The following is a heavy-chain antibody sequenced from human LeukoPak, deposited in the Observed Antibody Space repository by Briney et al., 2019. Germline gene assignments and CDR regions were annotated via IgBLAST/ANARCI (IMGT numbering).Heavy chain of an antibody. CDR3: ATDHILADIVGFDY. CDR1: GYTLTELS. Sequence: ASVKVSCKVSGYTLTELSMHWVRQAPGKGPEWMGGFDPEDGETIYAQKFQGRVTMTEDTSTDTAYMELSSLRSEDTAVYYCATDHILADIVGFDYWGQGTLVTVSS. CDR2: FDPEDGET. J-gene: IGHJ4*02. V-gene: IGHV1-24*01. D-gene: IGHD5-12*01.